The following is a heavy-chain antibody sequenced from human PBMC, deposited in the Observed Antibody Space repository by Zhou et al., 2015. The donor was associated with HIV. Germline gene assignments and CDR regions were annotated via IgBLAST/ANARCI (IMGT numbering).Heavy chain of an antibody. V-gene: IGHV1-18*01. Sequence: QVQLVQSGAEVKKPGSSVKVSCKASGGSFTYHAISWVRQAPGQGLEWMGWISADSDYTNYAQKFQGRVTMTRDRSTSTAYMELRSLRSDDSAMYYCARDDSSGYHSFDYWGQGTLVTVSS. D-gene: IGHD3-22*01. J-gene: IGHJ4*02. CDR1: GGSFTYHA. CDR2: ISADSDYT. CDR3: ARDDSSGYHSFDY.